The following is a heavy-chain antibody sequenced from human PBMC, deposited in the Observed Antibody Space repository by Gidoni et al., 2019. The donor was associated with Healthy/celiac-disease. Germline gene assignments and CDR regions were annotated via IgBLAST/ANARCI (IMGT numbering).Heavy chain of an antibody. D-gene: IGHD3-3*01. CDR3: AKTLSRRITIFGVVSSYFDY. CDR2: VSGSGGST. J-gene: IGHJ4*02. V-gene: IGHV3-23*01. CDR1: GFTFSSYA. Sequence: EVQLLESGGGLVQPGGSLRLAWAASGFTFSSYAMNGVRQAPGQGLEWVSAVSGSGGSTYYADSVKGRFTISRDNSKNTLYLQMNSLGAEDTAVYYCAKTLSRRITIFGVVSSYFDYWGQGTLVTVSS.